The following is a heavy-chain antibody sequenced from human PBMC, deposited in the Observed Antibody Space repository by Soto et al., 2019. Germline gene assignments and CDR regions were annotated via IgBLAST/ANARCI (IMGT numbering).Heavy chain of an antibody. Sequence: TLALTYTVSGGSISSGGYYWSWIRQHPGKGLEWIGYSYYSGSTYYNPSLKSRVTISVDTSKNQFSLKLSSVTAADTAVYYCARVFSDSSSFFDPWGQGTLVTVSS. CDR1: GGSISSGGYY. D-gene: IGHD6-13*01. V-gene: IGHV4-31*03. J-gene: IGHJ5*02. CDR2: SYYSGST. CDR3: ARVFSDSSSFFDP.